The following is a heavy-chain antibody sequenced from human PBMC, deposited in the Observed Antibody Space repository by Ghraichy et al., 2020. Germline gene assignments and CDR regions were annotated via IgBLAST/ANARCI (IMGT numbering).Heavy chain of an antibody. V-gene: IGHV3-72*01. Sequence: GGSLRLSCAASGFTFSDHYMDWVRQAPGKGLEWVGRTSNKGNSYTTEYAASVKGRFTISRDDLKNSLYLQMNSLKTEDTAVYYCARGRGGLAVADYFDYWGQGTLVTVSS. CDR3: ARGRGGLAVADYFDY. CDR1: GFTFSDHY. CDR2: TSNKGNSYTT. J-gene: IGHJ4*02. D-gene: IGHD6-19*01.